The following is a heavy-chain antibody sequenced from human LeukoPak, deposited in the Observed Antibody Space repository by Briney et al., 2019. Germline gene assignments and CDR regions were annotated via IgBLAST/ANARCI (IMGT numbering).Heavy chain of an antibody. D-gene: IGHD1-26*01. CDR2: IMPLFGTA. CDR1: GGTFSRND. CDR3: ARDLYSGSLLGFDP. J-gene: IGHJ5*02. Sequence: ASVKVSCKASGGTFSRNDISWVRQAPGQGLEWMGGIMPLFGTAKNAQKLQGRVTMTTDTSTGTAYMELRSLRSDDTAVYYCARDLYSGSLLGFDPWGQGTLVTASS. V-gene: IGHV1-69*05.